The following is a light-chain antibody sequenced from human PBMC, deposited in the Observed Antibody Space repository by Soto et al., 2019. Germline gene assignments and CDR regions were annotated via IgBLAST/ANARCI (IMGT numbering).Light chain of an antibody. CDR3: QQYNNWPPIT. CDR2: DAS. V-gene: IGKV3-11*01. J-gene: IGKJ5*01. CDR1: QSVSNF. Sequence: EIVLTQSPATLSLSPGDRATLSCRASQSVSNFLAWYQQKPGQAPRLLIYDASNRATGIPARFSGSGSGTEFTLTISSLQSEDFAVYYCQQYNNWPPITFGQGTRLEIK.